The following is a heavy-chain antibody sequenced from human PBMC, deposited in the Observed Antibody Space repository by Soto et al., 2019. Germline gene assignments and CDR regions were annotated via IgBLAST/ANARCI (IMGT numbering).Heavy chain of an antibody. V-gene: IGHV1-46*01. CDR1: GCSLTTHY. CDR2: IDPSGTST. D-gene: IGHD2-8*02. CDR3: ARDPGGYCAAVSCYYFDY. Sequence: QVHLVQSGAEVKKPGASVKVSCKASGCSLTTHYMHWVRQAPGEGLEWMGRIDPSGTSTTYAVKFQGRVTMSRDTSTSTVYLEVTSPRSEDTAVYFCARDPGGYCAAVSCYYFDYWGQGTLVSVSS. J-gene: IGHJ4*02.